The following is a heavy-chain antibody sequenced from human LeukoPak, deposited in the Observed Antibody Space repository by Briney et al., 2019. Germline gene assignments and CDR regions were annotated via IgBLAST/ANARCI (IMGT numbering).Heavy chain of an antibody. V-gene: IGHV4-39*01. D-gene: IGHD2-2*01. CDR3: ATYQLTIPSDY. CDR2: IYYSGST. Sequence: PSETLSLTCTVSGGSISSSSYYWGWIRQPPGKGLEWIGSIYYSGSTYYNPSLKSRVTISVDTSKNQFSLKLSSVTAADTAVYYCATYQLTIPSDYWGQGTLVTVSS. CDR1: GGSISSSSYY. J-gene: IGHJ4*02.